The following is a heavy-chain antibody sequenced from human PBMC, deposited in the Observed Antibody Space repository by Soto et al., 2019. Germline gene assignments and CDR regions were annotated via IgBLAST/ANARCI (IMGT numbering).Heavy chain of an antibody. CDR3: AKGDNLGPKTGYAFDP. CDR1: GDSVSSNTAS. V-gene: IGHV6-1*01. CDR2: TYFRSKWYN. J-gene: IGHJ5*02. D-gene: IGHD5-12*01. Sequence: LSLTCAISGDSVSSNTASWNWIRQSPSRGLEWLGRTYFRSKWYNDYAVSVKSRIIINPDTSNNQFSLQLNSVTPEDTAVYFCAKGDNLGPKTGYAFDPWGQGIMVTVSS.